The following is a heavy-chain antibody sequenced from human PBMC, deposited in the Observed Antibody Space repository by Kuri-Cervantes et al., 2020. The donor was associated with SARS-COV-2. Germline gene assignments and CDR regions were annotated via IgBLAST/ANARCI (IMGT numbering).Heavy chain of an antibody. Sequence: LSLTCAASGFTFSSYAMSWVRQAPGKGLEWVSAISGSGGSTYYADSVKGRFTISRDNSKNTLYLQMNSLRAEDTAVYYCAKPASPTYYYDSSGYSPFDYWGQGTLVTVSS. V-gene: IGHV3-23*01. CDR1: GFTFSSYA. CDR2: ISGSGGST. CDR3: AKPASPTYYYDSSGYSPFDY. D-gene: IGHD3-22*01. J-gene: IGHJ4*02.